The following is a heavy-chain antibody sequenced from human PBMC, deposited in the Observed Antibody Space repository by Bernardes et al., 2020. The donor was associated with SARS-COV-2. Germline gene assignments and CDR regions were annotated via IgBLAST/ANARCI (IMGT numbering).Heavy chain of an antibody. D-gene: IGHD4-17*01. Sequence: GGSLRLSCAASGFTFNNYGMHWVRQAPGKGLERLAFISYDGSIRYFADSEKGRFTISRDSSKNTLYLQMQSLRSEDTAVYLCAKAINIFHILPFSYGMDCWGQGTLVTVSS. CDR1: GFTFNNYG. CDR3: AKAINIFHILPFSYGMDC. CDR2: ISYDGSIR. J-gene: IGHJ4*02. V-gene: IGHV3-30*18.